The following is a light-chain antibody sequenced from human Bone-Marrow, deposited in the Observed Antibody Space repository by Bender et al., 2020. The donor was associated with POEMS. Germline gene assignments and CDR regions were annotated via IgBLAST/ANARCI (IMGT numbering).Light chain of an antibody. Sequence: SYEVTQPPSVSVSPGQTASITCPGDDLGDKYVAWYQQKPGQSPVLVIYQDTKRPSGIPERFSGSNSGNTATQTISGTQAMDEADYYCQAWDTYSVIFGGGTKLTVL. CDR1: DLGDKY. V-gene: IGLV3-1*01. CDR3: QAWDTYSVI. J-gene: IGLJ2*01. CDR2: QDT.